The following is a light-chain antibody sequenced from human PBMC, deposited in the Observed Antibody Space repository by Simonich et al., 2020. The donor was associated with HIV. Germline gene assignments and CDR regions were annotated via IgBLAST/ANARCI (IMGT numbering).Light chain of an antibody. CDR2: GAS. CDR1: QSVSSN. J-gene: IGKJ2*01. V-gene: IGKV3-15*01. CDR3: QQYNNWPPVT. Sequence: EIVMTQSPATLSVSPGERAPLSCRASQSVSSNLPWYQQNPGQAPRLLIHGASTRATGIPARFSGSGSGTEFTLTISSLQSEDFAVYYCQQYNNWPPVTFGQGTKLEIK.